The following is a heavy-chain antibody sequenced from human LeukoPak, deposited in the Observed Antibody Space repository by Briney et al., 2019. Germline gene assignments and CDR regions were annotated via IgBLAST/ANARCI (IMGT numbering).Heavy chain of an antibody. V-gene: IGHV3-53*01. CDR2: IYSGGAT. J-gene: IGHJ4*02. Sequence: GGSLRLSCAVSEFSVSSNYMNWVRQAPGKGLEWVSVIYSGGATYYADSVRGRFTISRDNSKNMVSLQMTSLGAEDTAVYYCARGRFSGLDDYWGQGTLVTVPS. CDR1: EFSVSSNY. D-gene: IGHD6-19*01. CDR3: ARGRFSGLDDY.